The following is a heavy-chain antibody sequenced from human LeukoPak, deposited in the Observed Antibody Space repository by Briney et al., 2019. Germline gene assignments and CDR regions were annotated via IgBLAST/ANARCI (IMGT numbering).Heavy chain of an antibody. V-gene: IGHV3-7*04. CDR3: ARLYCTGGSCSSYYDY. D-gene: IGHD2-15*01. Sequence: QPGGSLRLSCAASEFTFSSYWMTWVRQPPGKGLEWVANINQDGSQGYYVDSVKGRFTISRDNAKNSLNLQMNSLRAEDTAVYYCARLYCTGGSCSSYYDYWGQGTLVTVSS. CDR2: INQDGSQG. CDR1: EFTFSSYW. J-gene: IGHJ4*02.